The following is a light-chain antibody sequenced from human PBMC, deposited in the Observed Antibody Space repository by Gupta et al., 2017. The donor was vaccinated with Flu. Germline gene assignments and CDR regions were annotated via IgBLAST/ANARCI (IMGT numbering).Light chain of an antibody. V-gene: IGKV1-33*01. Sequence: GDRVTISCQASQDITRSLNWYQQKPEKAPKLLIYAASNLATGVPSRFSGSGSGTYFTLTIISLRPEDIATYYCQHYDNLPIAFGQGTRLEIK. CDR3: QHYDNLPIA. CDR1: QDITRS. J-gene: IGKJ5*01. CDR2: AAS.